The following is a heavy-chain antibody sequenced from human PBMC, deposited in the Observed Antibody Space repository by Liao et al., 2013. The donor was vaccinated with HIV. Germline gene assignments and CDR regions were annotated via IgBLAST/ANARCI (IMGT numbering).Heavy chain of an antibody. CDR1: GASISSSSYY. J-gene: IGHJ2*01. CDR2: IYSSGST. V-gene: IGHV4-39*07. D-gene: IGHD3-10*01. Sequence: QLQLQESGPGLVKPSETLSLTCTVSGASISSSSYYWGWIRQPPGKGLEWIGRIYSSGSTNYNPSLKSRVTMSVDTSRNQFSLKLSSVTAADTAVYFCARDPSDYGSGTTYWYFDLWGRGTLVTVSS. CDR3: ARDPSDYGSGTTYWYFDL.